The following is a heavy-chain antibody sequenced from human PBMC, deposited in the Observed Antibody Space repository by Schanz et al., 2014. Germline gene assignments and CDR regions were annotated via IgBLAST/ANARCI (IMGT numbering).Heavy chain of an antibody. CDR2: IGNGGVTI. CDR3: AKGRFGELSAFDI. CDR1: GFPFSDYF. D-gene: IGHD3-10*01. Sequence: QVQLLDSGGGLVKPGGSLRLSCTASGFPFSDYFMAWIRQPPGRGLEWVSYIGNGGVTIYYADSVKGRFTISRDNSKNTLYLQMNSLRAEDTAVYYCAKGRFGELSAFDIWGQGTMVTVSS. V-gene: IGHV3-11*01. J-gene: IGHJ3*02.